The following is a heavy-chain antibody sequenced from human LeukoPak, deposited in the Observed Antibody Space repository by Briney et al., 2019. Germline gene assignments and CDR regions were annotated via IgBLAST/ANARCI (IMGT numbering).Heavy chain of an antibody. D-gene: IGHD4-11*01. Sequence: PGGSLRLSCTASGFTYSHYGMHWVRQAPGKGLEWVAVIWSDGTEKYYADAVKGRFTISRDNSRNTLYLQMNSLRGEDTAVYYCAKDAQRGFDYSNSLEYWGHGTLVTVSS. V-gene: IGHV3-33*06. CDR2: IWSDGTEK. CDR1: GFTYSHYG. J-gene: IGHJ4*01. CDR3: AKDAQRGFDYSNSLEY.